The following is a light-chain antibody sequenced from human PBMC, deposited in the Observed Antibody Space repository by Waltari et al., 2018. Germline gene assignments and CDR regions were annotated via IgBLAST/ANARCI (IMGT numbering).Light chain of an antibody. CDR3: SSYAGSNNWV. Sequence: QSALTQPPSASGSPGQSVTISCTGTCRYVGNYNFVSWYQQHPGRAPHLMIYDDSTRPSGVPDRFSGSKSGNTASLTVSGLQAEDEADYYCSSYAGSNNWVFGGGTKLTVL. CDR2: DDS. J-gene: IGLJ3*02. CDR1: CRYVGNYNF. V-gene: IGLV2-8*01.